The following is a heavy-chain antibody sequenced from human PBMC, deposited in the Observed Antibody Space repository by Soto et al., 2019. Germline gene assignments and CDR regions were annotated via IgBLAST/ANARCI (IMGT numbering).Heavy chain of an antibody. CDR3: ARVLRFLEWLSRGMDV. Sequence: ASVKVSCKASGYTFTSYDINWVRQATGQGLEWMGWMNPSSGNTGYAQKFQGRVTMTRNTSISTAYMDLSSLRSEDTAVYYCARVLRFLEWLSRGMDVWGQGTKVPVSS. J-gene: IGHJ6*02. CDR1: GYTFTSYD. CDR2: MNPSSGNT. V-gene: IGHV1-8*01. D-gene: IGHD3-3*01.